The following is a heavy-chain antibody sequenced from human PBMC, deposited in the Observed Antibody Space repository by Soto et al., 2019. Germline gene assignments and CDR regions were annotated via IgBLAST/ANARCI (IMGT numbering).Heavy chain of an antibody. Sequence: GGSLRLSCAASGFTFSSYWMHWVRQSPEKGLVWVSNINTDASGATYADSVQGRFTISRDNAKNTLYLRMDSLRAEDTAVYYCVREVVTIGLRHFDHWGQGTLVTVSS. D-gene: IGHD2-2*01. CDR2: INTDASGA. CDR3: VREVVTIGLRHFDH. J-gene: IGHJ4*02. CDR1: GFTFSSYW. V-gene: IGHV3-74*01.